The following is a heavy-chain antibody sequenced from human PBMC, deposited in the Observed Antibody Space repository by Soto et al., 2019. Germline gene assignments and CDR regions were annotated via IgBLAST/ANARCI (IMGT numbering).Heavy chain of an antibody. J-gene: IGHJ4*02. V-gene: IGHV3-23*01. Sequence: PVGSLRLSCAASGFTFSNYAMSWVRQAPGKGLEWVSSISGSGGSTFYSDSVKGRFTISGDSSKNTLYLNMNSLRAEDTAVYYCAKELSSMWFPLDYWGQGTLVTVSS. CDR2: ISGSGGST. CDR3: AKELSSMWFPLDY. CDR1: GFTFSNYA. D-gene: IGHD6-13*01.